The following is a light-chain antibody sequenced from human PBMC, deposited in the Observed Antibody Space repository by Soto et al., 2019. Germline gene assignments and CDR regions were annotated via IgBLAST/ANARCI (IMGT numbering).Light chain of an antibody. CDR3: SSYSSSTTLV. CDR2: EVS. V-gene: IGLV2-14*01. J-gene: IGLJ2*01. Sequence: QSALTQPASVSGSLGQSVTISCTGSSSDVGGYKYVSWYQQHPGKAPKLILYEVSNRPSGVSNRFSGSKSGHTAALTISGLQAEDEAAYYCSSYSSSTTLVFGGGTKLTVL. CDR1: SSDVGGYKY.